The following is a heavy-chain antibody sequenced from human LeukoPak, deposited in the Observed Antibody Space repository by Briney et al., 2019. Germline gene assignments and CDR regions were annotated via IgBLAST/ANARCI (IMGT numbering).Heavy chain of an antibody. CDR1: GFTFSSYS. CDR2: ISSSSSYI. J-gene: IGHJ3*02. CDR3: ASQRSRYGSGSPPFDI. V-gene: IGHV3-21*01. D-gene: IGHD3-10*01. Sequence: GGSLRLSCAASGFTFSSYSMNWVRQAPGKGLEWVSSISSSSSYIYYADSVKGRFTISRDNAENSLYLQMNSLRAEDTAVYYCASQRSRYGSGSPPFDIWGQGTMVTVSS.